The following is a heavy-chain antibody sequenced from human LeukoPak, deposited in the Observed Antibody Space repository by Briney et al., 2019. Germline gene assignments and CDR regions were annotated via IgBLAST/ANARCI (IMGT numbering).Heavy chain of an antibody. CDR3: AKGGQIAAAGPGFDY. CDR2: ISGIVGST. CDR1: GFTLSSYS. J-gene: IGHJ4*02. D-gene: IGHD6-13*01. V-gene: IGHV3-23*01. Sequence: GGSLRLSCAAYGFTLSSYSMSWVSQAAGKWLEWVSAISGIVGSTYYTDSVKGRFTISTDNSKIRLYLQMNSLRAEDTAVYYCAKGGQIAAAGPGFDYWGQGTLVTVSS.